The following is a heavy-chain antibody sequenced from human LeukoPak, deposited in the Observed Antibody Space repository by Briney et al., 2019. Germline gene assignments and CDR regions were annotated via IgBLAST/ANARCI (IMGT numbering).Heavy chain of an antibody. J-gene: IGHJ6*04. V-gene: IGHV3-7*01. Sequence: GGSLRLSCAASGFTFSSYWMSWVRQAPGKGLEWVANIKQDGSEKYYVDSVKGRFTISRDNAKNSLYLQMSSLRAEDTAVYYCAELGITMIGGVWGKGTTVTISS. CDR1: GFTFSSYW. CDR2: IKQDGSEK. D-gene: IGHD3-10*02. CDR3: AELGITMIGGV.